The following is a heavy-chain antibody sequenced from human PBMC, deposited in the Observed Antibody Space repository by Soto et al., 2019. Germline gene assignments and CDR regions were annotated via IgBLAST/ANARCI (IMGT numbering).Heavy chain of an antibody. J-gene: IGHJ6*02. Sequence: ASVKVSCKASGYTFTSYGISWVRQAPGQGLEWMGWISAYNGNTNYAQKLQGRVTITTDTSTSTAYMELRSLRSDDTAVYYCARGMPGILTGYYNPYYYGMDVWGQGTTVTVSS. CDR1: GYTFTSYG. CDR3: ARGMPGILTGYYNPYYYGMDV. V-gene: IGHV1-18*04. D-gene: IGHD3-9*01. CDR2: ISAYNGNT.